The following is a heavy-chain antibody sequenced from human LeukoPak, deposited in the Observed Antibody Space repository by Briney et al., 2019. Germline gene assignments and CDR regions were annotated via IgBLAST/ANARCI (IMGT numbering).Heavy chain of an antibody. CDR2: MYSGGNT. J-gene: IGHJ4*02. Sequence: GGSLRLSCAASGFTFSDYNMNWVRQAPGKGLEWISVMYSGGNTYYADSVKGRFTISRDNSKNTLCLQMSSLRAEDTAVYYCARASGSYLTFDYWGQGTLVTVSS. CDR3: ARASGSYLTFDY. CDR1: GFTFSDYN. D-gene: IGHD1-26*01. V-gene: IGHV3-53*01.